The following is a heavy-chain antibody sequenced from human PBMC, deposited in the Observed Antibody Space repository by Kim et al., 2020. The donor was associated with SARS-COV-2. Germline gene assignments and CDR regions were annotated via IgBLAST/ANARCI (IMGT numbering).Heavy chain of an antibody. D-gene: IGHD2-2*02. J-gene: IGHJ6*02. CDR3: ARDWCSTSCYTYYYYYGMDV. Sequence: GRLTISRDNAKNSLYMQMNSLRDEDTAVYYCARDWCSTSCYTYYYYYGMDVWGQGTTVTVSS. V-gene: IGHV3-48*02.